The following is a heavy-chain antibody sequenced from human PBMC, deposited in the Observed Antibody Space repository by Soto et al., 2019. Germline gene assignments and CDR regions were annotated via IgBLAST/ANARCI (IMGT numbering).Heavy chain of an antibody. CDR2: IYYSGST. CDR1: GGSISSGGYY. D-gene: IGHD2-15*01. J-gene: IGHJ5*02. Sequence: TLSLTCTVSGGSISSGGYYWSWIRQHPGKGLEWIGYIYYSGSTYYNPSLKSRVTISVDTSKNQFSLKLSSVTAADTAVYYCARGDCSGDSCYWSWFDPWGQGTLVTVSS. V-gene: IGHV4-31*03. CDR3: ARGDCSGDSCYWSWFDP.